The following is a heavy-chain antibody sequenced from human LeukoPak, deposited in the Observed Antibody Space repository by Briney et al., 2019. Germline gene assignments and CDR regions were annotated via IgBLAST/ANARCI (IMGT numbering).Heavy chain of an antibody. CDR2: IFHSDSDT. Sequence: GESLKISCKVSGYSFTNNWLGWVRQMPGKGLEWMGIIFHSDSDTRYSPSFQGQVTISADKSISTAYLQWSSLKASDTAMYYCARYSGSFSKSFDSWGQGTLVTVSS. CDR3: ARYSGSFSKSFDS. V-gene: IGHV5-51*01. D-gene: IGHD1-26*01. J-gene: IGHJ4*02. CDR1: GYSFTNNW.